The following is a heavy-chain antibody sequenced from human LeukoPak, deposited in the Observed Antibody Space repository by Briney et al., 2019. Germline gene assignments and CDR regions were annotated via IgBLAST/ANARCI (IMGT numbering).Heavy chain of an antibody. CDR3: ARHYCSSTSCYWAFDI. CDR1: GYTFTGYD. D-gene: IGHD2-2*01. CDR2: MNPNSGNT. Sequence: ASVKVSCKASGYTFTGYDINWVRQATGQGLEWMGWMNPNSGNTGYAQKFQGRVTMTRNTSISTAYMELSSLRSEDTAVYYCARHYCSSTSCYWAFDIWGQGTMVTVSS. V-gene: IGHV1-8*01. J-gene: IGHJ3*02.